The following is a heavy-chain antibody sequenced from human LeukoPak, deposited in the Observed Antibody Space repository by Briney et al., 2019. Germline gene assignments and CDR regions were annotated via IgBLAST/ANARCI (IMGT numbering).Heavy chain of an antibody. CDR3: ARHSADCGGDCWAFDY. D-gene: IGHD2-21*01. CDR1: GYSISSGYY. Sequence: SETLSLTCAVSGYSISSGYYWGWIRQPPGKGLEWIGSIYHSGSTYYNPSLKSRVAILVDTSKNQFSLKVNSVTAADTAVYSCARHSADCGGDCWAFDYWGQGTLVTVSS. J-gene: IGHJ4*02. V-gene: IGHV4-38-2*01. CDR2: IYHSGST.